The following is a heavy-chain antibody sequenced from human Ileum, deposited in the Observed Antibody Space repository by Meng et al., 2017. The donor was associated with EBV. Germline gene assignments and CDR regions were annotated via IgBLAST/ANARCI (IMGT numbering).Heavy chain of an antibody. D-gene: IGHD1-26*01. CDR1: GGSVSSAHSF. V-gene: IGHV4-61*01. Sequence: VQLQESGPGLVKPSGALSLTCTVSGGSVSSAHSFWTWIRQPPGKGLEWIGYMSYSGSTNYSPPLESRVTISVDTSKNQFSLKLSSVTAADTAVYYCAGDPHSGSPHWGQGTLVTVSS. CDR3: AGDPHSGSPH. CDR2: MSYSGST. J-gene: IGHJ4*02.